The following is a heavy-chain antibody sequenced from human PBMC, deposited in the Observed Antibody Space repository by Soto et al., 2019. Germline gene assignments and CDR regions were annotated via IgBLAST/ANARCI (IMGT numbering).Heavy chain of an antibody. CDR2: SRDKVHSHTT. V-gene: IGHV3-72*01. J-gene: IGHJ4*02. D-gene: IGHD5-12*01. CDR3: ARGVVSTGYFDY. Sequence: EVQLAESGGGLVQPGGSLRLSCAASGFTFSYHYMYWVRQAPGKGLEWVGRSRDKVHSHTTEYAASVKGRFTISRGDSENSLYLQMNSLKTEDTAVYYCARGVVSTGYFDYWGQGTLVTVSS. CDR1: GFTFSYHY.